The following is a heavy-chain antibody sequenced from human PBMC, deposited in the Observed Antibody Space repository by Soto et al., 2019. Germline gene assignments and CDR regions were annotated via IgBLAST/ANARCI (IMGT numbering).Heavy chain of an antibody. CDR2: IDTSGST. Sequence: QGQLQESGPGLVKPSETLSLTCTVSGGSISNYYCNWIRQPAGKGLEWIGRIDTSGSTNYNPSLKSRVNMSVDTSKQEFSLKLSSVTAADTALYYCARGGQDFWSGPFDYWGRGALVTVSS. CDR1: GGSISNYY. D-gene: IGHD3-3*01. CDR3: ARGGQDFWSGPFDY. J-gene: IGHJ4*02. V-gene: IGHV4-4*07.